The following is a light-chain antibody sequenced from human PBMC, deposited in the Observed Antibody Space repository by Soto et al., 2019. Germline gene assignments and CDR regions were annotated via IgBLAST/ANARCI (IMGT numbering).Light chain of an antibody. CDR1: QGIRNE. CDR2: ITS. CDR3: LQDYNYPRT. V-gene: IGKV1-6*02. J-gene: IGKJ1*01. Sequence: AIQMTQSPSSLSASVGDRVTITCRASQGIRNELGWYQQRPGKAPKLLIYITSRLQSGVPSRFSGSGSGTDFTLTISGLRPEDFATYYCLQDYNYPRTFGQGTKVDIK.